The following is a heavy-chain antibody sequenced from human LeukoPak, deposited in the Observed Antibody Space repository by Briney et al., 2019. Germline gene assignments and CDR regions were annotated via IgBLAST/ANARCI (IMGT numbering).Heavy chain of an antibody. D-gene: IGHD2-21*02. CDR1: GDTFSSYA. J-gene: IGHJ4*02. CDR2: IIPILGTT. V-gene: IGHV1-69*06. Sequence: SVKVSCKASGDTFSSYAISWLRQAPGQGLEWMGGIIPILGTTNCAQKFQGRVTITADKSTSTAYMELSSLRSEDTAVYYCASQLAYCGGDCYSIDYWGQGTLVTVSS. CDR3: ASQLAYCGGDCYSIDY.